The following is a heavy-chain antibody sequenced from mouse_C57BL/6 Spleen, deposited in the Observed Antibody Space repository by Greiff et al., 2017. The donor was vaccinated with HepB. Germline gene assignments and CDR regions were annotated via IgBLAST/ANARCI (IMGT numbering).Heavy chain of an antibody. V-gene: IGHV14-1*01. CDR1: GFNIKDYY. CDR3: TTNYGRGYFDY. J-gene: IGHJ2*01. CDR2: IDPEDGDT. Sequence: VQLQQSGAELVRPGASVKLSCTASGFNIKDYYMHWVKQRPEQCLEWIGRIDPEDGDTEYAPKFQGKSTMTADPSSNTAYLQLSSLTSEDTAVYYCTTNYGRGYFDYWGQGTTLTVSS. D-gene: IGHD1-1*01.